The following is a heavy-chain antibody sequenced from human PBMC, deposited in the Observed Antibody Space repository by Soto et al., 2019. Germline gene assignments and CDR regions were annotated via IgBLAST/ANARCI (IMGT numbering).Heavy chain of an antibody. V-gene: IGHV3-23*01. D-gene: IGHD2-2*01. CDR1: RFTFSSYA. Sequence: EVQLLESGGGLVQPGGSLRLSCAASRFTFSSYAMCWVRQAPGKGLEWVSSISVSGGSTYYAVSVKGRFTISRATSKNTLYLQMNSLSAEDTAVYYCAKDGYSITRTTPLDYWGQGTLVTVSS. CDR2: ISVSGGST. J-gene: IGHJ4*02. CDR3: AKDGYSITRTTPLDY.